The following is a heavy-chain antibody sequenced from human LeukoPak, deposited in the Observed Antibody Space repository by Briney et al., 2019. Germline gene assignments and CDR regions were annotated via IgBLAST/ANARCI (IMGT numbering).Heavy chain of an antibody. V-gene: IGHV3-33*06. Sequence: GRSLRLSCAASGFTFSSYGMHWVRQAPGKGLEWVAVIWYDGSNKYYADSVKGRFTISRGNSKNTLYLQMNSLRAEDTAVYYCAKGAGYIVVVQVDPWGQGTLVTVSS. CDR2: IWYDGSNK. CDR3: AKGAGYIVVVQVDP. D-gene: IGHD2-2*01. J-gene: IGHJ5*02. CDR1: GFTFSSYG.